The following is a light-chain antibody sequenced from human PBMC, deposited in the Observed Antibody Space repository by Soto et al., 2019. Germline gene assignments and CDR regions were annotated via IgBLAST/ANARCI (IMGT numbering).Light chain of an antibody. J-gene: IGLJ1*01. CDR3: RSYTSSSIDYV. CDR2: EVS. Sequence: QSALTQPASVSGSPGQSITISCTGTSSDVGGYNYVSWYQQHPGKAPKLMIYEVSNRPSGVSNRFSGSKSGNTASLTISGXXXXXXXXYYXRSYTSSSIDYVFGXXT. CDR1: SSDVGGYNY. V-gene: IGLV2-14*01.